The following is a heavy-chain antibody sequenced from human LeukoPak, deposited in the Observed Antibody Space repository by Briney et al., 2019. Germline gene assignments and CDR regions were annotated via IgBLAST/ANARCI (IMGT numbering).Heavy chain of an antibody. Sequence: ASVKVSCKASGYTFTGYYMHWVRQAPGQGLEWMGWINPNSGGTNYAQKFQGRVTMTRDTSISTAYMELSRLRSDDTAVYYCARDLGWFGELFPFDPWGQGTLVTVPS. V-gene: IGHV1-2*02. J-gene: IGHJ5*02. CDR1: GYTFTGYY. CDR3: ARDLGWFGELFPFDP. D-gene: IGHD3-10*01. CDR2: INPNSGGT.